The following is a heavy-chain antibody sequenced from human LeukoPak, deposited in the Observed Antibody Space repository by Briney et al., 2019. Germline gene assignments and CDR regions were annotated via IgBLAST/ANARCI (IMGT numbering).Heavy chain of an antibody. Sequence: GGSLRLSCAASGFTFINYGMNWVRQAPGKGLEWVSYISSSGSTIYYADSVKGRFTISRDNAKNSLYLQMNSLRAEDTAVYYCAELGITMIGGVWGKGTTVTISS. D-gene: IGHD3-10*02. CDR1: GFTFINYG. J-gene: IGHJ6*04. CDR2: ISSSGSTI. V-gene: IGHV3-48*03. CDR3: AELGITMIGGV.